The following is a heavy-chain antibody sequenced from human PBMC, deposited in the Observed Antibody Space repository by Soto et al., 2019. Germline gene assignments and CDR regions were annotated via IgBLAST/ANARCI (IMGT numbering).Heavy chain of an antibody. V-gene: IGHV3-21*01. Sequence: PGGSLRLSCAASGFTFSSYSMNWVRQAPGKGLEWVSSISSSSYIYYADSVKGRFTISRDNAKNSLYLQMNSLRAEDTAVYYCAREVGNDQQTPSITIFGVVRYYFDYWGQGPLVTVSS. CDR3: AREVGNDQQTPSITIFGVVRYYFDY. D-gene: IGHD3-3*01. J-gene: IGHJ4*02. CDR2: ISSSSYI. CDR1: GFTFSSYS.